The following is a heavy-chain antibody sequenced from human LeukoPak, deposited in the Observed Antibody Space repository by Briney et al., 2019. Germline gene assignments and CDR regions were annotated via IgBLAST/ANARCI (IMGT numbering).Heavy chain of an antibody. D-gene: IGHD3-10*01. CDR1: GDSISSRNW. Sequence: SETLSLTCSVSGDSISSRNWWTWVRQTPEKGLEWIGEIYHTGSTNYNLSVESRVTISIDKSKNQFSLMLNSVTAADTALYYCARGMWFDTLFSAFDVWGQGTMVSVSS. V-gene: IGHV4-4*02. CDR2: IYHTGST. J-gene: IGHJ3*01. CDR3: ARGMWFDTLFSAFDV.